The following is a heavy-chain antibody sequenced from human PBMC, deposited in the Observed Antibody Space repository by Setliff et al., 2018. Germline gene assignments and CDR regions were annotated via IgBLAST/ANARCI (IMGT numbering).Heavy chain of an antibody. Sequence: SETLSLTCTVSGGSIGSYYWTWIRQPAGRGLEWIGRIYTTGSTNFNPSLNSRVTMSLDKSKNQFSLKLSSVTAADSAVYFCARVRIVPYCMDVWGKGTTVTSP. CDR2: IYTTGST. D-gene: IGHD2-15*01. J-gene: IGHJ6*03. V-gene: IGHV4-4*07. CDR1: GGSIGSYY. CDR3: ARVRIVPYCMDV.